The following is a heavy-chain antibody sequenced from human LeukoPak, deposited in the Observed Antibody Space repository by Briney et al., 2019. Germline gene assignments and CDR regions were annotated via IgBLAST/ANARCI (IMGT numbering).Heavy chain of an antibody. CDR3: VQEGPRGLAFDI. CDR2: ISGSGGGT. CDR1: GVTFSSYV. J-gene: IGHJ3*02. Sequence: GGSLRLSCEASGVTFSSYVMSWVRQAPGKGPEWVSGISGSGGGTYYADSVKGRFAISRDNSKNTLCLQMNSLRAEDTAVYYCVQEGPRGLAFDIWGQGTKVTVSS. V-gene: IGHV3-23*01.